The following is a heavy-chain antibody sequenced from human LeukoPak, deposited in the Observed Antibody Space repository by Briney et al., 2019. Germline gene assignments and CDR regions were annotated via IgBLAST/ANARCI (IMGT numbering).Heavy chain of an antibody. J-gene: IGHJ4*02. CDR2: ILSGGST. V-gene: IGHV3-66*01. CDR3: ARGVVLTFYYFDS. CDR1: GFTVSNTY. Sequence: GGSLRLSCAASGFTVSNTYMTWVRQAPGKGLEWVSVILSGGSTYYADSVKRRFTISRDNSKNPLYLQMNSLRAEDTAVYYCARGVVLTFYYFDSWGQGALVTVSS. D-gene: IGHD2-15*01.